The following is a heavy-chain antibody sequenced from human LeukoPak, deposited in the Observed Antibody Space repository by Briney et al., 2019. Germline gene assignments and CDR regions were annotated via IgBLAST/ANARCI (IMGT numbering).Heavy chain of an antibody. CDR3: ARHPDY. J-gene: IGHJ4*02. Sequence: GESLKISCKGSGYSFTQYWIGWVRQMPGKGLEWMAIIYPGDSDIRYSPSFQGQVTISADKSISTAYLQWSTLQASDTAMYYCARHPDYWGQGTLVTVSS. CDR1: GYSFTQYW. V-gene: IGHV5-51*01. CDR2: IYPGDSDI.